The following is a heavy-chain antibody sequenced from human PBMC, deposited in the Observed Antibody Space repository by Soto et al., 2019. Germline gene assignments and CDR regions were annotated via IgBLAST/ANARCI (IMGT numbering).Heavy chain of an antibody. CDR2: ISYDGSNK. D-gene: IGHD4-17*01. V-gene: IGHV3-30*18. J-gene: IGHJ6*02. CDR3: AKDLRPTVTSYYYYGMDV. Sequence: QVQLVESGGGVVQPGRSLRLSCAASGFTFSSYGMHWVRQAPGKGLEWVAVISYDGSNKYYVDSVKGRFTISRDNSKNTLYLQMNSLRAEDTAVYYCAKDLRPTVTSYYYYGMDVWGQGTTVTVSS. CDR1: GFTFSSYG.